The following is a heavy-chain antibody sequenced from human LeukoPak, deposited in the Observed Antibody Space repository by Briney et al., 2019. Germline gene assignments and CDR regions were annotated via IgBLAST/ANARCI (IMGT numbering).Heavy chain of an antibody. CDR2: ISWNSGSI. D-gene: IGHD1-26*01. V-gene: IGHV3-9*01. J-gene: IGHJ3*02. CDR3: AKDSGCELHTPDAFDI. CDR1: GFTFDDYA. Sequence: PGGSLRLSCAASGFTFDDYAMHWVRQAPGKGLEWVSGISWNSGSIGYVDSVKGRFTISRDNAKNSLYLQMNSLRAEDTALYYCAKDSGCELHTPDAFDIWGQGTMVTVSS.